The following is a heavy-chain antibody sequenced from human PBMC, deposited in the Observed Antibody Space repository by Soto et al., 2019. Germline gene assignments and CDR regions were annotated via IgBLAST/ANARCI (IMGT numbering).Heavy chain of an antibody. V-gene: IGHV3-21*01. J-gene: IGHJ3*01. CDR2: VSSSGSYK. CDR1: GFTFSSQT. Sequence: EVQLVESGGGLVQPGGSLRLSCAASGFTFSSQTMNWVRQAPGKGLEWVSSVSSSGSYKYYADSVKGRFTISRDNAKNSLYLQMNSLRAEDTAVYFCASPRGLDDAFDFWGQGTMVTVSS. CDR3: ASPRGLDDAFDF. D-gene: IGHD3-10*01.